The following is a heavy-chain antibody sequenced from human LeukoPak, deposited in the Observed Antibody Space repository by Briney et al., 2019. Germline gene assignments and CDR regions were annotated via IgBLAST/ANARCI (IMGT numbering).Heavy chain of an antibody. Sequence: AGRSLRLSCAASGFTFSSYAMHWVRQAPGKGLEWVAVISYDGSNKYYADSVKGRFTISRDNSKNTLYLQMNSLRAEDTAVYYCASEYGTDYYYGMDVWGQGTTVTVSS. CDR3: ASEYGTDYYYGMDV. J-gene: IGHJ6*02. D-gene: IGHD3/OR15-3a*01. V-gene: IGHV3-30-3*01. CDR1: GFTFSSYA. CDR2: ISYDGSNK.